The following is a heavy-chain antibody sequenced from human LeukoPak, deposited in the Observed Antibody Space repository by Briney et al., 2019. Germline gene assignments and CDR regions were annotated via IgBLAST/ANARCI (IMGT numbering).Heavy chain of an antibody. CDR1: GGSNSSGDYY. CDR3: AREGFHYDILTGYYRVRAFDI. D-gene: IGHD3-9*01. CDR2: IYYSGST. J-gene: IGHJ3*02. Sequence: PSQTLSLTCTVSGGSNSSGDYYWSWIHQPPGKGLEWIGYIYYSGSTYYNPSLKSRVTIAVDTSKNQFSLKLSSVTAADTAVYYCAREGFHYDILTGYYRVRAFDIWGQGTMVTVSS. V-gene: IGHV4-30-4*01.